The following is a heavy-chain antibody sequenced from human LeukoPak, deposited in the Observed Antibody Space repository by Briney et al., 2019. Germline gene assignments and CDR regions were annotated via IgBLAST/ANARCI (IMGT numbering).Heavy chain of an antibody. CDR2: IYYSGST. CDR1: GGSISSSSYS. CDR3: ARAHRNILLATSGGVSFDY. D-gene: IGHD5-12*01. V-gene: IGHV4-39*07. Sequence: SETLSLTCTVSGGSISSSSYSWGWIRQPPGKGLERLGSIYYSGSTYYHPSLKSRVTISVDTSKNQFSLKLSSVTAADTAVYYCARAHRNILLATSGGVSFDYWGQGTLVTVSS. J-gene: IGHJ4*02.